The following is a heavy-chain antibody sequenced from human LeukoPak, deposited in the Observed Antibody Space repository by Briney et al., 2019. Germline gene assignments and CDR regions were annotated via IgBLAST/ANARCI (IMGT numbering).Heavy chain of an antibody. V-gene: IGHV1-2*02. J-gene: IGHJ4*02. CDR2: INPNSGGT. CDR1: GYTFTDYY. Sequence: ASVKVSCKASGYTFTDYYIHWIRQAPGQGLEWMGSINPNSGGTNYEQKFQGRVTMTRDTSITTVYMGLSRLKSDDTAVYYCARGLWTGYYRTGSGHDYWGQGTLVTVSS. CDR3: ARGLWTGYYRTGSGHDY. D-gene: IGHD3/OR15-3a*01.